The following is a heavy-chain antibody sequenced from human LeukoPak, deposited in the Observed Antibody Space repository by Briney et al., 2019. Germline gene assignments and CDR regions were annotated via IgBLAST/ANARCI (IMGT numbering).Heavy chain of an antibody. CDR1: GFTFSNYW. CDR3: AKPDITGTPYYFDY. V-gene: IGHV3-7*01. J-gene: IGHJ4*02. CDR2: IKEDGSEI. D-gene: IGHD1-7*01. Sequence: GGSLRLSCAASGFTFSNYWMTWVRQAPGKGLEWVANIKEDGSEIFYVDSVKGRFTISRDNSKNTLYLQMNSLRAEDTAVYYCAKPDITGTPYYFDYWGQGTLVTVSS.